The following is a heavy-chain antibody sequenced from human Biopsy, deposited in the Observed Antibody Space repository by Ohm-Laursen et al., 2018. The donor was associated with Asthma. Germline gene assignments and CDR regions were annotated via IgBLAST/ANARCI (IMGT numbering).Heavy chain of an antibody. J-gene: IGHJ3*02. Sequence: VASVKVSCKVSGYTFISYAIHWVRQAPGQRLEWMGWINAGNGNTKYSQKFQGRVTITRDTSASTAYMELSSLRSEDTAVYYCARTYYDFLTGQVNDAFATWGQGTMVTVSS. V-gene: IGHV1-3*01. CDR1: GYTFISYA. CDR3: ARTYYDFLTGQVNDAFAT. D-gene: IGHD3-9*01. CDR2: INAGNGNT.